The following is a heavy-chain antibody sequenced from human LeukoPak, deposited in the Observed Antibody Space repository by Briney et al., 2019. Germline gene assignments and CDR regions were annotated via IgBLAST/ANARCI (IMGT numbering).Heavy chain of an antibody. CDR3: AKGSVIITRYFDY. D-gene: IGHD3-10*01. CDR1: GFTFSSYA. V-gene: IGHV3-23*01. J-gene: IGHJ4*02. Sequence: GGSLRLSCAASGFTFSSYAMSWVRQAPGKGLKWVSAISGSGGSTYYADSVKGRFTISRDNSKNTLYLQMNSLRAEDTAVYYCAKGSVIITRYFDYWGQGTLVTVSS. CDR2: ISGSGGST.